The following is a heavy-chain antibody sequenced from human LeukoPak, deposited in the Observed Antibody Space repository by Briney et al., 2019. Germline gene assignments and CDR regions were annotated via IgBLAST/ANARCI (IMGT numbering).Heavy chain of an antibody. D-gene: IGHD3-10*01. CDR2: IRGSGDST. Sequence: GGSLRLSCAASGFIFSSYAMNWVRQAPGKGLEWVSAIRGSGDSTYYADSVRGRFTISRDNSKNTLYLQMNSLRAEDTAVYYCAKAIWFGEFSSHELDYWGQGTLVTVSS. V-gene: IGHV3-23*01. J-gene: IGHJ4*02. CDR1: GFIFSSYA. CDR3: AKAIWFGEFSSHELDY.